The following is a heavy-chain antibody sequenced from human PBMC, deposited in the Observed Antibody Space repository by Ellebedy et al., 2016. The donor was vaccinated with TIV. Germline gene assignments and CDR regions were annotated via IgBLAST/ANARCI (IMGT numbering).Heavy chain of an antibody. CDR1: GGSISSYY. CDR2: ISDSESSDYNPSLKST. CDR3: ARAYNWNDYFDH. J-gene: IGHJ4*02. V-gene: IGHV4-59*08. Sequence: SETLSLXCTVSGGSISSYYWSWIRQPPGKGLEWIGYISDSESSDYNPSLKSTNYNPTLKSRVSISVDTSNNQFSLKLTSVTAADTAVYYCARAYNWNDYFDHWGQGTLVTVSS. D-gene: IGHD1-20*01.